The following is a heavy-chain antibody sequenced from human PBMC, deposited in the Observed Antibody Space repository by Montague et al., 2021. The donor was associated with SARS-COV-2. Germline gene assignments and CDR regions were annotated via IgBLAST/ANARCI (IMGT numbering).Heavy chain of an antibody. CDR1: VFTFSRYA. CDR3: ARAALGGYDSYFDY. Sequence: SLRLSGAASVFTFSRYAMYWVRQAPGKGLEWVAVLSYDGSNHYYLDSCXGLFTISRDNSKNTLYLQLNSLRAEDTAVYYCARAALGGYDSYFDYWGQGTLVTVSS. CDR2: LSYDGSNH. V-gene: IGHV3-30*04. D-gene: IGHD5-12*01. J-gene: IGHJ4*02.